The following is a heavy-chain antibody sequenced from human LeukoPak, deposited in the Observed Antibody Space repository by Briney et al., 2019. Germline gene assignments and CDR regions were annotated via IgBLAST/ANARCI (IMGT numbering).Heavy chain of an antibody. CDR3: ATTIGARLMYFDY. Sequence: ASVKVSCKASGGTFSSYAISWVRQAPGQGLEWMGWISTYNGNTNYAQKFQGRVTLTTDTSTSTAYMEVRSLRSDDTAVYYCATTIGARLMYFDYWGQGTLVTVSS. J-gene: IGHJ4*02. CDR1: GGTFSSYA. D-gene: IGHD6-6*01. V-gene: IGHV1-18*01. CDR2: ISTYNGNT.